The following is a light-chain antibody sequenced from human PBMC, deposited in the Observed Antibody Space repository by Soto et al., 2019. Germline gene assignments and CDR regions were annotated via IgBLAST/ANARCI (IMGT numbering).Light chain of an antibody. J-gene: IGKJ4*01. CDR2: EAS. V-gene: IGKV1-9*01. Sequence: IHLTQSASSLSAYVGYTVTITCRASQGINSYLAWYQQKQGKVPQVMIYEASILQSGVPSRFSGSGYGTDFNLTISSLQAEDFATYYCQQTRSYPSTFGGGTKVDIK. CDR3: QQTRSYPST. CDR1: QGINSY.